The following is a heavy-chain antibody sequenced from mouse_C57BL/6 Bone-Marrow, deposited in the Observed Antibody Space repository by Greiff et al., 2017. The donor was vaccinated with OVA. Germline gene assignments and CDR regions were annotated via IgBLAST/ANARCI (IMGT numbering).Heavy chain of an antibody. CDR3: TTGNWDDY. CDR1: GFNIKDDY. Sequence: VQLQQSGAELVRPGASVKLSCTASGFNIKDDYMHWVKQRPEQGLEWIGWIDPENGDTAYASKFQGKATIPAEPSSNTAYLQRISLTSEDTSVYYGTTGNWDDYWGQGTTLTVSS. V-gene: IGHV14-4*01. D-gene: IGHD4-1*01. CDR2: IDPENGDT. J-gene: IGHJ2*01.